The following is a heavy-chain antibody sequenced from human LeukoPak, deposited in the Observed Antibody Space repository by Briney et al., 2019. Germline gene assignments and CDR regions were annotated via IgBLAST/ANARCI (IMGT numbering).Heavy chain of an antibody. J-gene: IGHJ4*02. Sequence: GGSLRLSCAASAFTFSSYSMNLVRQAPGKGLEWVSAISGSGGSTYYADSVKGRFTISRDNSKNTLYLQMNSLRAEDTAVYYCAKDAARGYYDSSGYYYDYWGRGTLVTVSS. CDR2: ISGSGGST. D-gene: IGHD3-22*01. V-gene: IGHV3-23*01. CDR3: AKDAARGYYDSSGYYYDY. CDR1: AFTFSSYS.